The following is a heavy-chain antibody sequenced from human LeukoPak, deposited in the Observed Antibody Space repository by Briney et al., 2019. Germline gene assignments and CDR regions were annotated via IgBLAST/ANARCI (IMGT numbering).Heavy chain of an antibody. D-gene: IGHD3-22*01. Sequence: ASVKVSCKASGYTFTGYYMHWVRQAPGQGLEWMGWINPNSGGTNYAQKFQGRVTMTRDTSISTAYKELSRLRSDDRAVYYCARDETLWYYDSRGYYGYWGQGTLVTVSS. CDR1: GYTFTGYY. V-gene: IGHV1-2*02. CDR3: ARDETLWYYDSRGYYGY. CDR2: INPNSGGT. J-gene: IGHJ4*02.